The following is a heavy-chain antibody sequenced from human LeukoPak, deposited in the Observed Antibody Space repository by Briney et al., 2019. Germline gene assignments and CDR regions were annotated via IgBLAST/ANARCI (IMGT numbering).Heavy chain of an antibody. D-gene: IGHD3-22*01. J-gene: IGHJ4*02. V-gene: IGHV5-51*01. CDR1: GYSFTSYW. Sequence: KHGESLKISCQTSGYSFTSYWIGWVRQMPGKGLEWMGVIYPGTSDTKYSPSFQGQVTVSADKSISTAYLQWSSLKASDTAMYYCARRGYDSRGYHFYFDYWGQGTLVTVSS. CDR2: IYPGTSDT. CDR3: ARRGYDSRGYHFYFDY.